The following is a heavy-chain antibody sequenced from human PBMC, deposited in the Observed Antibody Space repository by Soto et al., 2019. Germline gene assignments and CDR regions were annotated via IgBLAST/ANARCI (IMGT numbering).Heavy chain of an antibody. CDR1: GVSISGYY. D-gene: IGHD3-10*01. CDR3: ARLVRDPAPPRAFGFDY. V-gene: IGHV4-59*08. CDR2: IYYSGST. Sequence: PSETLSLTCTASGVSISGYYWSWIRQSPGKGLEWIGYIYYSGSTNYNPSLKSRVTISVDTSKNQFSLKLSSVTAADTAVYYCARLVRDPAPPRAFGFDYWGQGTLVTVSS. J-gene: IGHJ4*02.